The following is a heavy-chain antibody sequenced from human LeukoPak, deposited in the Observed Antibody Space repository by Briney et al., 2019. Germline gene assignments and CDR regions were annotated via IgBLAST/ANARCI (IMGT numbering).Heavy chain of an antibody. V-gene: IGHV3-49*04. CDR3: TRDRGYSNSA. J-gene: IGHJ3*01. D-gene: IGHD6-6*01. CDR1: GFTFGDCA. Sequence: GRSLRLSCTASGFTFGDCAMSWVRQAPGKGLEWVGLIRSKAYGGTTEYAASVKGRFTISRDDSKSSAYLQMNSLKTEDTAVYYCTRDRGYSNSAWGKGTMVTVSS. CDR2: IRSKAYGGTT.